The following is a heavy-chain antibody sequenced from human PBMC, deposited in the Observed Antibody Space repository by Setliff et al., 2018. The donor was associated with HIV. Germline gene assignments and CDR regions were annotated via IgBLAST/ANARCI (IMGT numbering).Heavy chain of an antibody. CDR3: ARTFNSGYLSYAFDI. CDR2: INDSGST. CDR1: GGSFSGYY. Sequence: LSLTCAVYGGSFSGYYWSWIRQPPGKGLEWIGEINDSGSTNYNPSLKSRVTISIDTSKNQFSLKLSSVTAADTAVYYCARTFNSGYLSYAFDIWGQGTMVTVSS. D-gene: IGHD3-22*01. J-gene: IGHJ3*02. V-gene: IGHV4-34*01.